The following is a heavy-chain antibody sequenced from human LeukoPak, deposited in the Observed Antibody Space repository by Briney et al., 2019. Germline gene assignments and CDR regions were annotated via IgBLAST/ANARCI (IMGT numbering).Heavy chain of an antibody. Sequence: GGSLRLSCAASGFTFDVYAMHWVRQAPGKGLERVSLISGDGDSTYYADSVNGRFTISRDNSKNSLYLQMNSLRTEDTALYYCAKDIYGSPDNYYYGMDVWGQGTTVTVSS. V-gene: IGHV3-43*02. J-gene: IGHJ6*02. D-gene: IGHD1-26*01. CDR3: AKDIYGSPDNYYYGMDV. CDR2: ISGDGDST. CDR1: GFTFDVYA.